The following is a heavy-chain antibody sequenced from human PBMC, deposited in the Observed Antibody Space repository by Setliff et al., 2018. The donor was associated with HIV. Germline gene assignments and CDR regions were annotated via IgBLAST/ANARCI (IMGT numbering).Heavy chain of an antibody. V-gene: IGHV1-46*01. D-gene: IGHD6-19*01. J-gene: IGHJ6*03. CDR1: GYTFTSYY. CDR2: INPSGGST. Sequence: GASVKVSCKASGYTFTSYYMHWVRQAPGRGLEWMGIINPSGGSTSYAQKFQGRVTMTRDTSTSTVYMELSSLRSEDTAVYYCARNPRIAVAGTDYYYYMDVWGKGTTVTVSS. CDR3: ARNPRIAVAGTDYYYYMDV.